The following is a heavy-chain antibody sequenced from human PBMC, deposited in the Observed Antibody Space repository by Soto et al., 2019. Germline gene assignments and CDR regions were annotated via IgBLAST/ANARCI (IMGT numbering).Heavy chain of an antibody. D-gene: IGHD1-7*01. Sequence: EVQLVESGGGVVRPGESLRLSCAASGYSFDDYGMNWVRQVPGKGLEWVSGINWNGGSTGYADSVKGRFTISRDNAKKSLYLQMNSLRAEDTALYHCARGGGTPPRHYMDVWGKGTTVTVSS. CDR3: ARGGGTPPRHYMDV. V-gene: IGHV3-20*01. J-gene: IGHJ6*03. CDR2: INWNGGST. CDR1: GYSFDDYG.